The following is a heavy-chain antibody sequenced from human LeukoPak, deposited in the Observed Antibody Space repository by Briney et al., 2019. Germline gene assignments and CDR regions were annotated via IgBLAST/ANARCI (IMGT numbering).Heavy chain of an antibody. CDR1: GGSINNYY. V-gene: IGHV4-59*01. Sequence: KSSETLSLTCTVSGGSINNYYWSWIRQPPGKGLEWIGYIYYSGSTNYNPSLKSRVTISVDTSKNQFSLKLSSVTAADTAVYYCARGVVADYVWARRDAFDIWGQGTMVTVSS. CDR2: IYYSGST. CDR3: ARGVVADYVWARRDAFDI. J-gene: IGHJ3*02. D-gene: IGHD3-16*01.